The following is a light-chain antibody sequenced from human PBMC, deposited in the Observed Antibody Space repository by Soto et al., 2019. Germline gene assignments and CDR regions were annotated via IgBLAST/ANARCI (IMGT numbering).Light chain of an antibody. V-gene: IGKV1-39*01. CDR3: QQSSSTPQT. J-gene: IGKJ4*01. CDR2: VAS. Sequence: DIQLTQSPSSLSASVGERVTLTCLASQSVGTYLSWYQQKQGKAPKLLINVASTLQSGVPSRFSGSGSGTDFTLAISSLQPEDFATYYCQQSSSTPQTFGGGTKVDI. CDR1: QSVGTY.